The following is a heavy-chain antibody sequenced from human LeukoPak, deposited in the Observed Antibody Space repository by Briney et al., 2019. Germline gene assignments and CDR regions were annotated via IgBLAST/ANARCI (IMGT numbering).Heavy chain of an antibody. V-gene: IGHV4-39*01. CDR3: ARHSGSGSLSRPFDP. CDR2: VYYTGST. Sequence: SETLSLTCSVSGASVTSGGFYWGWLRRPPGKGLEWIATVYYTGSTYYNPSLKSRVTISIDTSKNQFSLNLRSVIAADTAVYYCARHSGSGSLSRPFDPWGQGTLVTVSS. CDR1: GASVTSGGFY. D-gene: IGHD3-10*01. J-gene: IGHJ5*02.